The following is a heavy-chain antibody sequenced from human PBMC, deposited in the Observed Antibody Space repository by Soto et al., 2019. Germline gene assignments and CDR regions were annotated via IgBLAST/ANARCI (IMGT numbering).Heavy chain of an antibody. CDR2: ISYDGSNK. CDR1: GFTFSSYG. CDR3: AKDGVDYYGSGSYLRGSFDY. J-gene: IGHJ4*02. D-gene: IGHD3-10*01. V-gene: IGHV3-30*18. Sequence: QVQLVESGGGVVQPGRSLRLSCAASGFTFSSYGMHWVRQAPGKGLEWVAVISYDGSNKYYADSVQGRFTISRDNSKNTLYLQMNSLRAEDTAVYYCAKDGVDYYGSGSYLRGSFDYWGQGTLVTVSS.